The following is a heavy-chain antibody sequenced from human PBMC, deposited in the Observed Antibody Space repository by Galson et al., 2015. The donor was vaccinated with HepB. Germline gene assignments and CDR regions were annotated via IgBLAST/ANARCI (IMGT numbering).Heavy chain of an antibody. D-gene: IGHD6-19*01. CDR1: GFTFGDYA. CDR3: TRHTPSYSSGWYGIYGMDV. Sequence: SLRLSCAGSGFTFGDYAMSWFRQAPGKGLEWVTFIKSKAYGATTDYAASVKGRFVISRDDSESIAYLQMNSLKTEDTAVYYCTRHTPSYSSGWYGIYGMDVWGQGTTVTVSS. J-gene: IGHJ6*02. V-gene: IGHV3-49*03. CDR2: IKSKAYGATT.